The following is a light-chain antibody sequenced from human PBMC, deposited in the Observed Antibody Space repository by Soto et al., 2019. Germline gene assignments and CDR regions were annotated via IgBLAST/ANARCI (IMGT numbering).Light chain of an antibody. V-gene: IGLV1-44*01. CDR1: SSNIGGNT. CDR2: SND. CDR3: AAWDDSLNGHYYV. Sequence: QSALTQPPSASGTPGQRVTISCSGSSSNIGGNTVNWYQHLPGTAPRLLIYSNDQRPSGVPDRFSGSKSGASASLAISGLQSEDEADYYCAAWDDSLNGHYYVFGTGTKVTVL. J-gene: IGLJ1*01.